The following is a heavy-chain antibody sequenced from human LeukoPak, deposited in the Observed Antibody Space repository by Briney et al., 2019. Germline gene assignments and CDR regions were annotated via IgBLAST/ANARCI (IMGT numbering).Heavy chain of an antibody. CDR1: GYNFYNFW. J-gene: IGHJ4*02. D-gene: IGHD3-3*01. Sequence: GGSLRLSCAASGYNFYNFWMTWVREAPGKGLEWVANIKQNGMDTYYVDSVKGRFTISRDNTKNLLDLQMSSLRAEDTAVYYCARGDTILGFDYWGQGTLVTVSS. CDR2: IKQNGMDT. CDR3: ARGDTILGFDY. V-gene: IGHV3-7*01.